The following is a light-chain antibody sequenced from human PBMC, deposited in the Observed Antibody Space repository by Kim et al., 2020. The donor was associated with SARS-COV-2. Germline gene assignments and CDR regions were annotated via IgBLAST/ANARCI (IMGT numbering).Light chain of an antibody. CDR3: QQYNNWPYT. V-gene: IGKV3-15*01. Sequence: SVSPGERATLSGRASQSVTTNLAWYQQKPGQAPRLLMYAASTRATGFPARFSGSGSGTEFTLTISSLQSEDFAVYSCQQYNNWPYTFGQGTKLEI. CDR2: AAS. CDR1: QSVTTN. J-gene: IGKJ2*01.